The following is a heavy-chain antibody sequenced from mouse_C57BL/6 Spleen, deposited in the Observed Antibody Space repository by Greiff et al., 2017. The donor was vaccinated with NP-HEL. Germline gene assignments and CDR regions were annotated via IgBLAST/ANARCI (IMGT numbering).Heavy chain of an antibody. V-gene: IGHV1-82*01. Sequence: VQLQQSGPELVKPGASVKISCKASGYAFSSSWMNWVKQRPGKGLEWIGRIYPGDGDTNYNGKFKGKATLTADKSSSTAYMQLSSLTSEDSAVYFCARDGGFYYAMDYWGQGTSVTVSS. CDR2: IYPGDGDT. CDR1: GYAFSSSW. CDR3: ARDGGFYYAMDY. J-gene: IGHJ4*01. D-gene: IGHD2-3*01.